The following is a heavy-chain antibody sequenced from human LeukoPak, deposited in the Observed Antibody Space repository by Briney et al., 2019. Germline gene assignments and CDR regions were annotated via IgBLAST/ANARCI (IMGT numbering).Heavy chain of an antibody. Sequence: GRSLRLSCAASAFTFSSYAMHWVRQAPGKGLEWVSAISGSGDSTYYADSVKGRFTISRDNSKNTLYLQMNSLRAEDTAVYYCAKGQVGWYYFTMDVWGQGTTVTVSS. V-gene: IGHV3-23*01. J-gene: IGHJ6*02. CDR2: ISGSGDST. D-gene: IGHD6-19*01. CDR3: AKGQVGWYYFTMDV. CDR1: AFTFSSYA.